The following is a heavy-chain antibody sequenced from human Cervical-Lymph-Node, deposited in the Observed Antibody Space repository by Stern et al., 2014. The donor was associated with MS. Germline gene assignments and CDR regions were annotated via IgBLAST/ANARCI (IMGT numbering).Heavy chain of an antibody. V-gene: IGHV5-51*03. CDR2: IYPGDSDI. Sequence: QLVQSGAELKEPGESLKISCKTSGYNFINYWIAWVRQVPGKGLEWIGIIYPGDSDIRYSPSFQGHVTMSVDKSKTPAYLQWKSLKASDTAVYYCARWSVACDYWGQGALITVSS. CDR3: ARWSVACDY. J-gene: IGHJ4*02. D-gene: IGHD2-21*01. CDR1: GYNFINYW.